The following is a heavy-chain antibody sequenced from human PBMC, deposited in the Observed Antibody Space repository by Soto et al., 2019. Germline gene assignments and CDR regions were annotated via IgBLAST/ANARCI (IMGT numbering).Heavy chain of an antibody. Sequence: EVKLVESGGGLVQPGGSLRLSCAASGFTFSSYIMNWVRQAPGTALQWISYISSSSNTIYYADSVKCRLTISRDYAKNSQYLQMNSQTDEDTAEYYCVRGGPGDQTYCWYGMDVWGQGNTVTVYS. CDR2: ISSSSNTI. J-gene: IGHJ6*02. CDR1: GFTFSSYI. V-gene: IGHV3-48*02. D-gene: IGHD7-27*01. CDR3: VRGGPGDQTYCWYGMDV.